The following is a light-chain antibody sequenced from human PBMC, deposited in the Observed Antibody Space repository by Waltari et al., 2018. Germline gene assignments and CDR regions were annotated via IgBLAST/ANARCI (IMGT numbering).Light chain of an antibody. J-gene: IGLJ3*02. CDR1: TPNIGKHT. CDR3: ATWDDNLDMLL. Sequence: QSILPQPPSASGTPGQRVTIPCSGSTPNIGKHTYHWYQQVPGMAPKLLLFSNDQRPSGVPDRFSGSKSGTSASLAISGLQSEDEADFYCATWDDNLDMLLFGGGTKLTVL. CDR2: SND. V-gene: IGLV1-44*01.